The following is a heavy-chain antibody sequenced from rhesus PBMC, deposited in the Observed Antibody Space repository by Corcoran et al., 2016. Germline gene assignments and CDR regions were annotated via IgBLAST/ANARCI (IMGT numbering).Heavy chain of an antibody. D-gene: IGHD5-24*01. J-gene: IGHJ4*01. CDR1: GGSISDSYR. Sequence: QVQLQESGPGVVKPSETLSLTCAVSGGSISDSYRWRWIRQPPGKGLEWIGYIYGSSTSTNYNPSLKSRVTISQATSKNQFSVKLSSVTAADTAVYYCARESSGYSLYYFDYWGQGVLVTVSS. CDR2: IYGSSTST. V-gene: IGHV4S10*01. CDR3: ARESSGYSLYYFDY.